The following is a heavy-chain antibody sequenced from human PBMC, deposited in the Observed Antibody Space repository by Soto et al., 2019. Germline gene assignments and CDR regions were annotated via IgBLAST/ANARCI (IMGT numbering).Heavy chain of an antibody. CDR2: ISGSRTTT. D-gene: IGHD2-15*01. CDR1: GFTFSSYA. Sequence: PGGSLRLSCAASGFTFSSYAMSWVRQAPGKGLEWVSAISGSRTTTAYADSVKGRFTISRDNSKNTLYLQMNSLRIDDTAIYYRAKDAGSVCRGGSCSFQVPDHWGQGTRVTVSS. CDR3: AKDAGSVCRGGSCSFQVPDH. V-gene: IGHV3-23*01. J-gene: IGHJ4*02.